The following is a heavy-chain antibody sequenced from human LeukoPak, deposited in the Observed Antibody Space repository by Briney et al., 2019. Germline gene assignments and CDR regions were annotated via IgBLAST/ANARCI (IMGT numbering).Heavy chain of an antibody. CDR3: AKGPTGISSSSRFDP. J-gene: IGHJ5*02. CDR1: GFTFSSYA. CDR2: ISGSGGST. V-gene: IGHV3-23*01. D-gene: IGHD6-6*01. Sequence: PGGSLRLSCAASGFTFSSYAMSWVRQAPGKGLEWVSAISGSGGSTYYADSVKGRFTTSRDNSKNTLYLQMNSLRAEDTAVYYCAKGPTGISSSSRFDPWGQGTLVTVSS.